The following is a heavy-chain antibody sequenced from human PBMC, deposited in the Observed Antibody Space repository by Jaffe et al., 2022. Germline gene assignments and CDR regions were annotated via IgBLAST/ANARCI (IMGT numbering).Heavy chain of an antibody. V-gene: IGHV1-46*01. CDR2: INPSGGST. D-gene: IGHD3-10*01. CDR3: AREALLWFGELLNVGWFDP. J-gene: IGHJ5*02. Sequence: QVQLVQSGAEVKKPGASVKVSCKASGYTFTSYYMHWVRQAPGQGLEWMGIINPSGGSTSYAQKFQGRVTMTRDTSTSTVYMELSSLRSEDTAVYYCAREALLWFGELLNVGWFDPWGQGTLVTVSS. CDR1: GYTFTSYY.